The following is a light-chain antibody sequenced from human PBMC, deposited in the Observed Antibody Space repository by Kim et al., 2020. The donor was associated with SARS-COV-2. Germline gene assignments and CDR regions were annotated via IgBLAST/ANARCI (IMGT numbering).Light chain of an antibody. V-gene: IGLV2-14*03. CDR1: SSDVGAYNY. CDR2: DVS. Sequence: GQSITISCTGTSSDVGAYNYVSWYQQHPGKAPKLMIYDVSKRPSGVSDHFSGSKSGNTASLTISGLQAEDEADYHCSSYRSSNTYVFGTGTKVTVL. CDR3: SSYRSSNTYV. J-gene: IGLJ1*01.